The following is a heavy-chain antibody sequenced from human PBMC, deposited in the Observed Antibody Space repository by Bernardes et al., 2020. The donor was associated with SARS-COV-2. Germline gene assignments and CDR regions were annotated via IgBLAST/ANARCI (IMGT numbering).Heavy chain of an antibody. CDR2: TWRDGSNK. CDR3: AREGLIAMTIFDL. Sequence: GGSLLLSCAASGFTFSNSGMHWVRQAPGQGLEWVGLTWRDGSNKYYADSVKGRFTISRDNSKNTVYLEMSGLRAEDTAVYYCAREGLIAMTIFDLWGQRTLVSVSS. V-gene: IGHV3-33*01. D-gene: IGHD6-19*01. CDR1: GFTFSNSG. J-gene: IGHJ5*02.